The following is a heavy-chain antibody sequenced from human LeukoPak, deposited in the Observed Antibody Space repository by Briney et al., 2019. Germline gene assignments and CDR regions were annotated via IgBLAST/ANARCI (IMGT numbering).Heavy chain of an antibody. D-gene: IGHD3-10*01. V-gene: IGHV1-24*01. J-gene: IGHJ4*02. CDR3: ATPVNGIRGIFDY. Sequence: ASVKVSCKVSGYTLTELSMHWVRQAPGKGLEWMGGFYPEDGETIYAQKLKGRVTMTEDTSTDTAYMELSSLRSEDTAVYYCATPVNGIRGIFDYWGQGTLVTVSS. CDR1: GYTLTELS. CDR2: FYPEDGET.